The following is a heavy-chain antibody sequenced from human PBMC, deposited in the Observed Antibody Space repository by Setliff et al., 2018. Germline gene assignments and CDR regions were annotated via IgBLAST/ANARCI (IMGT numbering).Heavy chain of an antibody. J-gene: IGHJ3*02. D-gene: IGHD2-2*01. V-gene: IGHV1-18*01. Sequence: VASVKVSCKASGGTFSSYGISWVRQAPGQGLEWMGWSSAYNGNTNYAQKLQGRVTMTTDTSTSTAYMELRRLRSDDTAVYHCARVLFHCSSTSCYLDAFDIWGQGTMVTVSS. CDR3: ARVLFHCSSTSCYLDAFDI. CDR1: GGTFSSYG. CDR2: SSAYNGNT.